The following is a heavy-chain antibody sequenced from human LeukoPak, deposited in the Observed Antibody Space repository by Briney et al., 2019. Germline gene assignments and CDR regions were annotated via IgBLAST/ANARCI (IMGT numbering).Heavy chain of an antibody. D-gene: IGHD6-13*01. Sequence: GGSLRLSCAASGFTFSSYAVHWVRQAPGKGLEWVAVISYDGSNKYYADSVKGRFTISRDNSKNTLYLQMNSLRAEDTAVYYCAKDWIAAAATSPLDYWGQGTLVTVSS. CDR3: AKDWIAAAATSPLDY. V-gene: IGHV3-30*04. CDR2: ISYDGSNK. J-gene: IGHJ4*02. CDR1: GFTFSSYA.